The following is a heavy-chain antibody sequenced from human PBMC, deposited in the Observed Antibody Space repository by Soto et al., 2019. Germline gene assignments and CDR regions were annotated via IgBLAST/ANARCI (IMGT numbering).Heavy chain of an antibody. CDR3: ARHGVDYGDYASYYSYGMDV. J-gene: IGHJ6*02. CDR2: IYYSGSA. Sequence: QLQLQESGPGLVKPSETLSLTCTVSGGSISSSTYYWGWIRQPPGKGLEGIGMIYYSGSAYYNPSLKSRVTISIDTSKTQFSLRLSSVTAADTAVYYCARHGVDYGDYASYYSYGMDVCGRGTTVTVSS. CDR1: GGSISSSTYY. V-gene: IGHV4-39*01. D-gene: IGHD4-17*01.